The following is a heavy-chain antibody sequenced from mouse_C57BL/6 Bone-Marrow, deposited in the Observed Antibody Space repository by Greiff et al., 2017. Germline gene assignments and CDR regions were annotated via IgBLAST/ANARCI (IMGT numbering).Heavy chain of an antibody. J-gene: IGHJ4*01. Sequence: QVTLTESGPWILQPSQTLSLTCSFSGLSLRTLGLGVGWIRQPSGKGLEWLAHIWWDDDKYYNPALKRRLTISKPTSQHKVFPKSPTVATADTATYYCARIGGDYWGQGTSVTVSS. CDR1: GLSLRTLGLG. V-gene: IGHV8-8*01. CDR2: IWWDDDK. CDR3: ARIGGDY.